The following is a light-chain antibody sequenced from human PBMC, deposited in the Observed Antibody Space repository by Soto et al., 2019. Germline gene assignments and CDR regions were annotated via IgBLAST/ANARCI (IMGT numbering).Light chain of an antibody. CDR1: QTISSW. Sequence: DIQMTQSPSTLSGSVGDRVTITCRASQTISSWLAWYQQKPGKAPTLLIYKASTLKSGVPSRCSGSGSGTVFTLTISSLQPDDFATYYCQHYNSYSEAFGQGTKVELK. CDR2: KAS. J-gene: IGKJ1*01. V-gene: IGKV1-5*03. CDR3: QHYNSYSEA.